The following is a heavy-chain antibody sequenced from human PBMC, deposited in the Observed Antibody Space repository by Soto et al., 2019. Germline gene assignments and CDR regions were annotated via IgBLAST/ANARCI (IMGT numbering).Heavy chain of an antibody. J-gene: IGHJ4*02. V-gene: IGHV3-23*01. CDR3: AGFLEWLLKFDY. Sequence: EVQLLESGGGLVQPGGSLRLSCAASGFTFSSYAMSWVRQAPGKGLEWVSAISGSGGSTYYADSVKGRFTISRDNSKNPRYLQRNSLRAEDTAVYYCAGFLEWLLKFDYWGQGTLVTVSS. CDR1: GFTFSSYA. CDR2: ISGSGGST. D-gene: IGHD3-3*01.